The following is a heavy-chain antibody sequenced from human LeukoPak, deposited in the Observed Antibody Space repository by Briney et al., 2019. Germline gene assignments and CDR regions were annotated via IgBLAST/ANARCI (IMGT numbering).Heavy chain of an antibody. CDR2: IYHSGST. Sequence: PSETLSLTCTVSGYSISSGYYWGWIRQPPGKGLEWIGSIYHSGSTYYNPSLKSRVTISVDTSKNQFSLKLSSVTAADTAVYYCARDNYYGSGSYWVSSYWGQGTLVTVSS. D-gene: IGHD3-10*01. CDR3: ARDNYYGSGSYWVSSY. V-gene: IGHV4-38-2*02. J-gene: IGHJ4*02. CDR1: GYSISSGYY.